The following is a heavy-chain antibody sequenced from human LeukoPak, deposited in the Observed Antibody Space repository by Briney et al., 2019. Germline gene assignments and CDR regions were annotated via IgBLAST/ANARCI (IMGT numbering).Heavy chain of an antibody. J-gene: IGHJ4*02. Sequence: QPGKSLRLSCAASGFTFTSLSLYWFRQAPGKGLEWVAVSSTHGSDEYYADSVKGRFTVFSDNSKKTVYLQMDSLRAEDTSVYHCAMDYYDSNGYSRGWDYWGQGTLVTVSS. V-gene: IGHV3-30*04. CDR1: GFTFTSLS. CDR2: SSTHGSDE. CDR3: AMDYYDSNGYSRGWDY. D-gene: IGHD3-22*01.